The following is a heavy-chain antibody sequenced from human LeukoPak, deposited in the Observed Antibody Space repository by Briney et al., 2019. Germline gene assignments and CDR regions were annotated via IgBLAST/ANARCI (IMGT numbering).Heavy chain of an antibody. V-gene: IGHV1-18*01. CDR1: GYTFTSFG. Sequence: ASVKVSCKASGYTFTSFGISWVRQAPGQGLEWMGWISAYNGNTNYAQKLQGRATMTTDTSTSTAYMELRSLRSDDTAVYYCARGGSIDPYSSSADYWGQGTLVTVSS. D-gene: IGHD6-13*01. J-gene: IGHJ4*02. CDR2: ISAYNGNT. CDR3: ARGGSIDPYSSSADY.